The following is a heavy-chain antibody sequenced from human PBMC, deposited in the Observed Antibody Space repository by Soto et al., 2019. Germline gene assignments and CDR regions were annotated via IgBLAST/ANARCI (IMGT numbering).Heavy chain of an antibody. CDR1: GYSFTIYW. J-gene: IGHJ6*02. CDR2: IYPGDSAT. CDR3: ARHGPRVYYDNSDYYYYGMDV. V-gene: IGHV5-51*01. D-gene: IGHD3-22*01. Sequence: GESLKISCKGSGYSFTIYWIGWVRQMPGKGLEWMGIIYPGDSATRYSPSFQGQVTISADKSIRTAYLQWSSLKASDTAMYYCARHGPRVYYDNSDYYYYGMDVWGQGTTVTVSS.